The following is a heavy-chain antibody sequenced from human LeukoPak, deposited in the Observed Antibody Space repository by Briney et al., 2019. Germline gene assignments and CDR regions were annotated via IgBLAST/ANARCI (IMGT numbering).Heavy chain of an antibody. Sequence: GGSLRLSCGTSGFTFSSYSMSWVRQAPGKGLQWVSVIYSGGTTYYADSVKGRFTISRDNSKNTLYLQMNSLRAEDTAVCNCRRALLVRNGYNYSPNYFDYWGQGTLVTVSS. V-gene: IGHV3-53*01. J-gene: IGHJ4*02. D-gene: IGHD5-24*01. CDR2: IYSGGTT. CDR1: GFTFSSYS. CDR3: RRALLVRNGYNYSPNYFDY.